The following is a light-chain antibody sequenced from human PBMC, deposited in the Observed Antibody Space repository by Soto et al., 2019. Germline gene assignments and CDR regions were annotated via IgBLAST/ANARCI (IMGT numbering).Light chain of an antibody. J-gene: IGLJ1*01. V-gene: IGLV2-11*01. Sequence: QSVLTQPRSVSGSPGQSVTISCTGTSSDVGRYHYVSWYQQHPGKAPKLMIYDVSERPSGVPDRFSGSRSGNTASLTISGLQAGDESAYFCCAYAGTYTLYVFGTGTKLTVL. CDR1: SSDVGRYHY. CDR2: DVS. CDR3: CAYAGTYTLYV.